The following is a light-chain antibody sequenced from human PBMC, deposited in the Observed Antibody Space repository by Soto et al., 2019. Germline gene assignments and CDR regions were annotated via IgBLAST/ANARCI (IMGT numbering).Light chain of an antibody. J-gene: IGLJ1*01. V-gene: IGLV2-14*01. Sequence: QSVLTQPASVSGSPGQSITISCTGTSNDVGGYNYVSWFQQHPGKAPKLLIFEVSNRPSGVSNRFSGSKSGNTASLTISGLQAEDYADYCCSSFTSTSTFVFGTGTKVTVL. CDR3: SSFTSTSTFV. CDR2: EVS. CDR1: SNDVGGYNY.